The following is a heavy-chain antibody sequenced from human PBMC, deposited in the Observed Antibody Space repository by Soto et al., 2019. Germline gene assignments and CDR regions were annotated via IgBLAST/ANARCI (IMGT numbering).Heavy chain of an antibody. Sequence: HPGGSLRLSCAASGFTFSLYGMHWVRQAPGEGLEWVAVTWYDGSNKNYGDSVKGRFTISRDNSKNTLYLDMNSLSAADTAVYFCARGPPLGVIGSHFELWGQGALVTVSS. V-gene: IGHV3-33*01. CDR2: TWYDGSNK. D-gene: IGHD3-10*01. CDR3: ARGPPLGVIGSHFEL. J-gene: IGHJ4*02. CDR1: GFTFSLYG.